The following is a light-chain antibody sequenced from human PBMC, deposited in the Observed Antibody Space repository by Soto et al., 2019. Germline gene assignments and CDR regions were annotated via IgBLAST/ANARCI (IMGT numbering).Light chain of an antibody. V-gene: IGLV2-23*01. J-gene: IGLJ3*02. CDR1: SSDVGNYNL. CDR3: CSYAGDSTWV. Sequence: QSALTHPASVSGSPGQSITISCTGTSSDVGNYNLVSWYQQHPGEAPKLMIYEGTKRPSGVSNRFSGSKFGNTASLTISGLQAEDEVDYYCCSYAGDSTWVFGGGTKLTVL. CDR2: EGT.